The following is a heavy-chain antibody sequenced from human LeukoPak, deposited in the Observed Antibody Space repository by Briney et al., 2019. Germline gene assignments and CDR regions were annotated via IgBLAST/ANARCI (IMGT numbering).Heavy chain of an antibody. D-gene: IGHD5-12*01. CDR3: ARDPSFSRGFNFVLSS. V-gene: IGHV3-30*04. CDR1: GFTFDTYS. J-gene: IGHJ5*02. Sequence: PGGSLGLSCAASGFTFDTYSFHWVRQAPGKGLGWVALISHDGRTKVYADAVKGRFTISRDDSKNTLSLQMSSLRPEDTSTYYCARDPSFSRGFNFVLSSWGQGTLVSVSS. CDR2: ISHDGRTK.